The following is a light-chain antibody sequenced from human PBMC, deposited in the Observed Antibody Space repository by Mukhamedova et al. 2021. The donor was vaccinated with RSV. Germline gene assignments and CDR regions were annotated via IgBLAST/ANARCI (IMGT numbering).Light chain of an antibody. Sequence: WYQRRVHGKAPKLLIYDASNLGGGVPSRFSSSGSGTDFTLTISSLQPEDFATYYCQQFNSFPITFGQGTRLEIK. V-gene: IGKV1-13*02. CDR3: QQFNSFPIT. CDR2: DAS. J-gene: IGKJ5*01.